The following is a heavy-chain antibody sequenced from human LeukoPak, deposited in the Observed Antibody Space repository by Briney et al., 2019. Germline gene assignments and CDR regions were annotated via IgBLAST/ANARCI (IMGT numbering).Heavy chain of an antibody. V-gene: IGHV1-2*02. CDR1: GYTFTGYL. J-gene: IGHJ4*02. CDR3: GRDLSTSATWELDH. Sequence: ASVKVSCKASGYTFTGYLIHWVRQAHGQGLEYMGWINPNTGATEYALKFRGRVTMTRDTSTSTASMELSRLRSDDTAVYFCGRDLSTSATWELDHWGQGTLVTVSS. D-gene: IGHD6-25*01. CDR2: INPNTGAT.